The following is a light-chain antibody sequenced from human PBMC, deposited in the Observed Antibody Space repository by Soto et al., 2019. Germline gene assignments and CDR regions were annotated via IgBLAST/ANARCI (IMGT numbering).Light chain of an antibody. Sequence: QSALTQPASVSGSPGQSITISCTGTSSDVGGYNYVSWYQQHPGKAPKLMIYDVSNRPSGVSNRFSGSKSGNTASLTISGLQAEDEADCYCSSYTSSSTLPVVFGGGTKLTVL. J-gene: IGLJ2*01. CDR1: SSDVGGYNY. CDR3: SSYTSSSTLPVV. V-gene: IGLV2-14*01. CDR2: DVS.